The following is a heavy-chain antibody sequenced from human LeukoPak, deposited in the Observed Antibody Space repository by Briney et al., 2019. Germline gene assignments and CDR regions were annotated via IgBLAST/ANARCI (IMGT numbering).Heavy chain of an antibody. V-gene: IGHV1-46*01. J-gene: IGHJ3*02. CDR1: GYTFTSYY. Sequence: ASVKVPCKASGYTFTSYYMHWVRQAPGQGLEWMGIINPSGGSTSYAQKLQGRVTITTDTSTSTAYMELRSLRSDDTAVYYCARAGWYELPRYAFDIWGQGTMVTVSS. CDR2: INPSGGST. D-gene: IGHD6-19*01. CDR3: ARAGWYELPRYAFDI.